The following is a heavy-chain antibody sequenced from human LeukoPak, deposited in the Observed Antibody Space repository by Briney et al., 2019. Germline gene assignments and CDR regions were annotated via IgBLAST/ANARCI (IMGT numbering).Heavy chain of an antibody. V-gene: IGHV1-8*01. J-gene: IGHJ5*02. CDR2: MNPNSGNT. D-gene: IGHD1-14*01. CDR3: ARASAGGPENWFDP. Sequence: ASVKVSCKASGYTFTSYDINWVRQATGQGLEWMGWMNPNSGNTGYAQKFQGRVTVTRNTSISTAYMELSSLRSDDTAVYYCARASAGGPENWFDPWGQGTLVTVSS. CDR1: GYTFTSYD.